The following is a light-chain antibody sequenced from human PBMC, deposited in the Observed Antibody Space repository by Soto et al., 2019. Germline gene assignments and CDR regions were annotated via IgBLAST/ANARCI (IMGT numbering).Light chain of an antibody. CDR1: QSVSNN. V-gene: IGKV3-15*01. J-gene: IGKJ1*01. CDR2: GAS. CDR3: QKYSDSPPK. Sequence: IVMTQSPATLSVSPGERFTLSCRASQSVSNNLAWYQQQPGQAPRLLIYGASTTATGIPARFSGSGSGTDFTLTIDRLEPEDFAMYYCQKYSDSPPKFGQGTKVDIK.